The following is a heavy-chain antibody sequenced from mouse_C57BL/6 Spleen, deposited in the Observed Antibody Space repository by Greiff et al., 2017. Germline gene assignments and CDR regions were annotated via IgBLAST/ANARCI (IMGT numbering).Heavy chain of an antibody. J-gene: IGHJ2*01. Sequence: VQLQQPGAELVMPGASLKLSCKASGYTFTSYWMHWVKQRPGQGLVWIGEIDPSDSYTNYNQKFKGKSTLTVDKSSSTAYMQLSSLTSEDSAVYYCARSTMVTTASFDYWGQGTTLTVSS. CDR1: GYTFTSYW. D-gene: IGHD2-2*01. CDR2: IDPSDSYT. CDR3: ARSTMVTTASFDY. V-gene: IGHV1-69*01.